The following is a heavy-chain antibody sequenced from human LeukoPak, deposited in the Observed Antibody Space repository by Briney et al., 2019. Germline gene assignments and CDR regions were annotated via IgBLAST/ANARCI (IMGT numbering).Heavy chain of an antibody. Sequence: PSETLSLTCTVSGGSISSSSYYWGWIRQPPGKGLEWIGSIYYSGSTYYNPSLKSRVTISVDTSKNQFSLKLSSVTAANTAVYYCARVLVDITIFVLADYYYMDVWGKGTTVTVSS. CDR3: ARVLVDITIFVLADYYYMDV. D-gene: IGHD3-3*01. V-gene: IGHV4-39*07. CDR1: GGSISSSSYY. J-gene: IGHJ6*03. CDR2: IYYSGST.